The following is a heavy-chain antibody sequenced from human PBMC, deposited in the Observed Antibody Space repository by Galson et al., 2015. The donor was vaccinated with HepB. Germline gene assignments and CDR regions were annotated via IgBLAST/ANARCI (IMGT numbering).Heavy chain of an antibody. V-gene: IGHV3-23*01. J-gene: IGHJ4*02. D-gene: IGHD4-17*01. CDR2: ISDSGDIT. CDR3: ARQAYAPLFED. Sequence: SLRLSCAASGFTFSSYAMSWVRQAPGKGLEWVSTISDSGDITFYADSVKGRFTISRDNSKNALSLQMNSLRAEDTAVYYCARQAYAPLFEDWGQGTLVTVSS. CDR1: GFTFSSYA.